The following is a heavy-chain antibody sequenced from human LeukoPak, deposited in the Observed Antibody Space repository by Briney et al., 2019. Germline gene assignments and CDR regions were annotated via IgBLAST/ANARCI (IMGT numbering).Heavy chain of an antibody. D-gene: IGHD3-3*01. V-gene: IGHV4-30-2*01. CDR1: GVSIDVVNDY. J-gene: IGHJ4*02. Sequence: SETLSLTCAVSGVSIDVVNDYWSWFRQPPGKGLEWIGYIYHSGSTYYNLSLKNRITISINTAKNQFPPQLTAMTGAGTAVYYCARGEWLPVFDFWGQGTLVTASS. CDR2: IYHSGST. CDR3: ARGEWLPVFDF.